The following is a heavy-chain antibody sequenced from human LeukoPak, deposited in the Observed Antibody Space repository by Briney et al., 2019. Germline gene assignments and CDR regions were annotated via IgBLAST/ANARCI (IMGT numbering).Heavy chain of an antibody. CDR2: IYYSGST. CDR3: AREVGYCSGGSCYSYFDY. Sequence: AETLSLTCTVSGGSISSYYWSWIRQPPGKGLEWIGYIYYSGSTNYNASLTNRVTISVDTSKNQFSLKLSSVTAADTAVYYCAREVGYCSGGSCYSYFDYWGQGTLVTVSS. D-gene: IGHD2-15*01. CDR1: GGSISSYY. J-gene: IGHJ4*02. V-gene: IGHV4-59*01.